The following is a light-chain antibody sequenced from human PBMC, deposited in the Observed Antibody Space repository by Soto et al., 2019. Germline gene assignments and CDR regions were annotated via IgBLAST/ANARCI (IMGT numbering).Light chain of an antibody. CDR3: QQYGSSPPWT. Sequence: ETVLTQSPRSLSASPGEGATLYCRASQTVTSSYLAWYQQTPGQAPRLLIYGTSNRATGIPDRFSGSGSGTDFTLTISRLEPEDFAVYYCQQYGSSPPWTFGQGTKVDIK. CDR2: GTS. J-gene: IGKJ1*01. CDR1: QTVTSSY. V-gene: IGKV3-20*01.